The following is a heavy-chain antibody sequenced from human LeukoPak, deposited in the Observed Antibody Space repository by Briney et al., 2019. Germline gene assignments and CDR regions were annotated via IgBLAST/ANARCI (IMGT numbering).Heavy chain of an antibody. CDR1: GFTFSSYA. V-gene: IGHV3-23*01. CDR2: ISGSGGST. CDR3: AREDDWNYEDY. Sequence: GGSLRLSCAASGFTFSSYAMSWVRQAPGKGLEWVSVISGSGGSTYSADYLKARFTISRDNSKNTLYLQMNSLRAEDTAVYYCAREDDWNYEDYWGQGTLVTVSS. D-gene: IGHD1-7*01. J-gene: IGHJ4*02.